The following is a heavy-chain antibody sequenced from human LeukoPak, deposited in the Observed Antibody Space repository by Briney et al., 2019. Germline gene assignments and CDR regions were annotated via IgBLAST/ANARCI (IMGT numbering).Heavy chain of an antibody. Sequence: GGSLRLSCAASGFTIDSNYMYWVRQAPVKGLEWVSVVYGGGSTYYADSVKGRFTISRDNSKNTLYLQMDSLRAEDTAVYYCARALGSYYYYGMDVWGQGTTVTVSS. J-gene: IGHJ6*02. CDR1: GFTIDSNY. CDR3: ARALGSYYYYGMDV. V-gene: IGHV3-66*01. CDR2: VYGGGST. D-gene: IGHD7-27*01.